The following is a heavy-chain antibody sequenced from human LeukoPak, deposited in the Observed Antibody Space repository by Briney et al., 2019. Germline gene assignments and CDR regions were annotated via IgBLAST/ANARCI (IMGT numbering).Heavy chain of an antibody. CDR2: INPSGGST. V-gene: IGHV1-46*01. CDR1: GYTFTSYY. D-gene: IGHD3-3*01. CDR3: AGGVTIFGVVTPFQAFDI. Sequence: ASVKVSCKASGYTFTSYYMHWVRQAPGQGLEWMGIINPSGGSTSYTQKFQGRVTMTRDTSTSTVYMELSSLRSEDTAVYYCAGGVTIFGVVTPFQAFDIWGQGTMVTVSS. J-gene: IGHJ3*02.